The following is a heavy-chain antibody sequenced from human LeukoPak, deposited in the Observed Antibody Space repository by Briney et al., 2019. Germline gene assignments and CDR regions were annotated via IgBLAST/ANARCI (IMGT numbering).Heavy chain of an antibody. J-gene: IGHJ4*02. CDR1: GFSFTSYG. Sequence: PGGSLRLSCAASGFSFTSYGMYWVRQAPGKGLEWVAVIWHDESDEFYGDSVRGRFTISRDNSKNTIYLQMDRLRVEDTARYYCAKDHRGGWSGYFDSWGQGALVTVSS. V-gene: IGHV3-33*06. CDR3: AKDHRGGWSGYFDS. CDR2: IWHDESDE. D-gene: IGHD6-19*01.